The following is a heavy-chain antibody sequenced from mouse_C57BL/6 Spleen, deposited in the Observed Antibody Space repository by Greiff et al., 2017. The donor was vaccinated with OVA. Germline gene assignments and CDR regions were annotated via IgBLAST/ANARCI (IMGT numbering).Heavy chain of an antibody. Sequence: QVQLQQSGAELVRPGASVTLSCKASGYTFPASEMPWVKRKHFHGLDWIGAIDPEMGGTASNQKFKGKAILAADKSSSTAYMELRSLTSEDSAVYYCTRSLLGAMDYWGQGTSVTVSS. D-gene: IGHD2-10*01. CDR2: IDPEMGGT. CDR1: GYTFPASE. J-gene: IGHJ4*01. V-gene: IGHV1-15*01. CDR3: TRSLLGAMDY.